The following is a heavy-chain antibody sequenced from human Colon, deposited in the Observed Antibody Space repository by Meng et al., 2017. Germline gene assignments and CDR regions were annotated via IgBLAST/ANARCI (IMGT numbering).Heavy chain of an antibody. CDR2: LXTKTGTP. Sequence: QVQLVQSVSELKKPGASVKVSCTASGYTFSTYTINWVRQDHGRGLKWMGWLXTKTGTPTYTPGFTVWLVFSLDTSVSTAYLQITSLKSEDTAVYYCARGGNFDPRGQGTLVTVSS. CDR1: GYTFSTYT. CDR3: ARGGNFDP. V-gene: IGHV7-4-1*02. D-gene: IGHD2/OR15-2a*01. J-gene: IGHJ5*02.